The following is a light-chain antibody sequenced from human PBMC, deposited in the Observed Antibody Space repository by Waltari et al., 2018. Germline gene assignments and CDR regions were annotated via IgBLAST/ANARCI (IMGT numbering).Light chain of an antibody. Sequence: ETVMTQSPGTLSLSPGGRATLSCRASQALSRNRLAWYQQKPGQPPRLLVDGASSRASDVPDRFTGSGSGTDFTLTSSRLDPEDFAVFYCQQYDTTPETFGQGTRVEVK. CDR3: QQYDTTPET. CDR2: GAS. V-gene: IGKV3-20*01. J-gene: IGKJ1*01. CDR1: QALSRNR.